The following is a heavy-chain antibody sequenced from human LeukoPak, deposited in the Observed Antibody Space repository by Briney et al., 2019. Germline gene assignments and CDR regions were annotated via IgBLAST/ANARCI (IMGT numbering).Heavy chain of an antibody. CDR3: ARDSEDIVVVPAAIQGYYFDY. CDR1: GFTFSSYA. D-gene: IGHD2-2*02. V-gene: IGHV3-30-3*01. J-gene: IGHJ4*02. CDR2: ISYDGSNK. Sequence: PGGSLRLSCAASGFTFSSYAMHWVRQAPGKGLEWVAVISYDGSNKYYADSVKGRFTISRDNSKNTLYLQMNSLRAEDTAVYYCARDSEDIVVVPAAIQGYYFDYWGQGTLVTVSS.